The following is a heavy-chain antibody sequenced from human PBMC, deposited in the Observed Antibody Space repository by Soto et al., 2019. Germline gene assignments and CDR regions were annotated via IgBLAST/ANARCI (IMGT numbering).Heavy chain of an antibody. D-gene: IGHD3-10*01. CDR3: ATGLLLWFGEDARKNYYGMDV. J-gene: IGHJ6*02. CDR2: IYYNGTT. Sequence: SCIRQHPGKGLEWIGHIYYNGTTYYNPTLKSRVSISVDTSTDTAYMELSSLRSEDTAVYYCATGLLLWFGEDARKNYYGMDVWGQGTTVTVSS. V-gene: IGHV4-31*02.